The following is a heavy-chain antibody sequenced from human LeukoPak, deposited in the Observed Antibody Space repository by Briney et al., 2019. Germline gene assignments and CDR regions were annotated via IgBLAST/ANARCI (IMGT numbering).Heavy chain of an antibody. Sequence: GGSLRLSCAASGFTFSSYAMSWVRQAPGKGLEWVSAISGSGGSTYYADSVKGRFTISRDNSKNTLYLQMNSLRAEDTAAYYCAKASRIVVAFDYWGQGTLVTVSS. CDR1: GFTFSSYA. CDR3: AKASRIVVAFDY. D-gene: IGHD3-22*01. V-gene: IGHV3-23*01. J-gene: IGHJ4*02. CDR2: ISGSGGST.